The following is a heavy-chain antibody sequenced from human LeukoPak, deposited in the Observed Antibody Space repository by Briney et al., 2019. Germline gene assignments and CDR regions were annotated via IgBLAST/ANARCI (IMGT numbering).Heavy chain of an antibody. CDR2: INTSTGNP. Sequence: GASVKVSCKASGYTFTSYAMNWVRQAPGQGLEWMGWINTSTGNPTYAQGFTGRFVFSLDTSVSTAYLQISSLKAEDTAVYYCAREGTATYYYYYYYMDVWGKGTTVTVSS. V-gene: IGHV7-4-1*02. D-gene: IGHD5-18*01. CDR3: AREGTATYYYYYYYMDV. CDR1: GYTFTSYA. J-gene: IGHJ6*03.